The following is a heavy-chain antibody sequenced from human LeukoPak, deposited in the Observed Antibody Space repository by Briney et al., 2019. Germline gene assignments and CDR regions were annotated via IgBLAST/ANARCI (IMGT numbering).Heavy chain of an antibody. CDR1: GFTFGSYE. CDR3: ARGAYGDYYPLDY. Sequence: GGSLRLSCAASGFTFGSYEMNWVRQAPGKGLEWVSYISSSGSTIYYADSVKGRFTISRDNAKNSLYLQMNSLRAEDTALYYCARGAYGDYYPLDYWGQGTLVTVSS. J-gene: IGHJ4*02. CDR2: ISSSGSTI. V-gene: IGHV3-48*03. D-gene: IGHD4-17*01.